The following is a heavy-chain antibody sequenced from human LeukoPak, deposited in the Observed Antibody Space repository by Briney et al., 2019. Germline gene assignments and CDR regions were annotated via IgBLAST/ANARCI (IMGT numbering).Heavy chain of an antibody. CDR1: GYTFTSYD. CDR3: ARDYYGSGGWGSWFDP. V-gene: IGHV1-18*01. Sequence: GASVKVSCKASGYTFTSYDINWVRQAPGQGLEWMGWISAYNGNTNYAQKLQGRVTMTTDTSTSTAYMELRSLRSDDTAVYYCARDYYGSGGWGSWFDPWGQGTLVTVSS. CDR2: ISAYNGNT. J-gene: IGHJ5*02. D-gene: IGHD3-10*01.